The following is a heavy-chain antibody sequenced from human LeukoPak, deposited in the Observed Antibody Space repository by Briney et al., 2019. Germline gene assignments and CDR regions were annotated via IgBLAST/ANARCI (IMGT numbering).Heavy chain of an antibody. CDR3: AKAGTLDTAMMHFDY. J-gene: IGHJ4*02. CDR1: GFTFSSYG. CDR2: IRYDGSNK. Sequence: PGGSLRLSCAASGFTFSSYGMHWVRQAPGKGLEWVAFIRYDGSNKYYADSVKGRFTISRDNSKNTLYLQMNSLRAEDTAVYYYAKAGTLDTAMMHFDYWGQGTLVAVSS. D-gene: IGHD5-18*01. V-gene: IGHV3-30*02.